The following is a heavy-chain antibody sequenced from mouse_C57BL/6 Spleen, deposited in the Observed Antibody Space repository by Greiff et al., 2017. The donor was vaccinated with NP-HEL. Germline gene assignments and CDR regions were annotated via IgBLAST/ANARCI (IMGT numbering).Heavy chain of an antibody. CDR1: GFTFSSYA. J-gene: IGHJ1*03. D-gene: IGHD1-1*01. CDR2: ISDGGSYT. CDR3: ARDRDYYGSSYGYFDV. Sequence: VQLKESGGGLVKPGGSLKLSCAASGFTFSSYAMSWVRQTPEKRLAWVATISDGGSYTYYPDNVKGRFTISRDNAKNNLYLQMSHLKSEDTAMYYCARDRDYYGSSYGYFDVWGTGTTVTVSS. V-gene: IGHV5-4*01.